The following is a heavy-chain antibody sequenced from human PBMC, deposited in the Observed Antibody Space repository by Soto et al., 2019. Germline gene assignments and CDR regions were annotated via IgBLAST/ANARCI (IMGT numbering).Heavy chain of an antibody. CDR1: GFTFSSYG. V-gene: IGHV3-30*18. D-gene: IGHD2-21*02. CDR3: AKDPCGGDCYLDY. Sequence: QVQLVESGGGVVQPGRSLRLSCAASGFTFSSYGMHWVRQAPGKGLEWVAVISYDGSNKYYADSVKGRFTISRDNSKNTLYLQMNSLRDEDTAVYYCAKDPCGGDCYLDYWGQGTRVTVSS. CDR2: ISYDGSNK. J-gene: IGHJ4*02.